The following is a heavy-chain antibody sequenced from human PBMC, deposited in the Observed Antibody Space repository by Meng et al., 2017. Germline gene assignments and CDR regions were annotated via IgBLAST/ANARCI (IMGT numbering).Heavy chain of an antibody. J-gene: IGHJ6*02. Sequence: GESLKISCAASGFTFSSYEMNWVRQAPGKGLEWVSYISSSGSTIYYADSVKGRFTISRDNAKNSLYLQMNSLRAEDTAVYYCASHPPYCSGGSCYGLIMDVWGQGTTVTSP. V-gene: IGHV3-48*03. D-gene: IGHD2-15*01. CDR3: ASHPPYCSGGSCYGLIMDV. CDR1: GFTFSSYE. CDR2: ISSSGSTI.